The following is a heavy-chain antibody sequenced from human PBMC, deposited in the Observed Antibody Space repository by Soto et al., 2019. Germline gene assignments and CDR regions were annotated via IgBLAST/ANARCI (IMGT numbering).Heavy chain of an antibody. V-gene: IGHV1-69*01. CDR3: ARAGQQSYDYYYYGMDV. D-gene: IGHD3-16*01. Sequence: SCKASGGTFSSYAISWVRQAPGQGLEWMGGIIPIFGTANYAQKFQGRVTITADESTSTAYMVLSSLRSEDTAVYYCARAGQQSYDYYYYGMDVWGQGTTVNVSS. J-gene: IGHJ6*02. CDR1: GGTFSSYA. CDR2: IIPIFGTA.